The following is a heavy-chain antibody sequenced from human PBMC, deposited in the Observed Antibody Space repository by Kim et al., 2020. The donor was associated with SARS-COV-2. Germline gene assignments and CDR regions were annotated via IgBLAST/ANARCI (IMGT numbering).Heavy chain of an antibody. CDR3: AKSAVVVPPAEAYFDY. CDR2: ISGSGCRT. CDR1: GFTFSSYA. J-gene: IGHJ4*02. D-gene: IGHD2-2*01. Sequence: GGSLRLSCAASGFTFSSYAMSLVRQAPGKGLEWVSAISGSGCRTYYADSVKGRFTISRDNSKNTLYLQMNSLRAEDTAVYYCAKSAVVVPPAEAYFDYWGQGTLVTVSS. V-gene: IGHV3-23*01.